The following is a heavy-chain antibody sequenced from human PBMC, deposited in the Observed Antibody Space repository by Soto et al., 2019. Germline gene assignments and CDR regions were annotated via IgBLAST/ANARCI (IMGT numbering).Heavy chain of an antibody. CDR2: IDSSGGT. J-gene: IGHJ6*02. Sequence: SETLSLTCTVSDDSSSSYKWSWIRQPPGRRLEWIGYIDSSGGTSYNPSLQSRVTISVDTPTKQFSLKLSSVTAADTAVYYCVRQGFGRLHGLVDVWGQGTTVT. D-gene: IGHD3-10*01. V-gene: IGHV4-59*08. CDR3: VRQGFGRLHGLVDV. CDR1: DDSSSSYK.